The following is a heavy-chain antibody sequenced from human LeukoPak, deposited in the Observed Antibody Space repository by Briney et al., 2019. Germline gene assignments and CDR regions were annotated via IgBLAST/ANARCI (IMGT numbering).Heavy chain of an antibody. CDR1: GYSFSTYW. J-gene: IGHJ4*02. Sequence: TGESLKISCEGSGYSFSTYWIGWVRQMPGKGPEWMGVMFPRDSEIRYSPSFQDQVTISADKSVSVAYLQWNSLKASDSATYYCARAIRASAGSGVFYFDNWGQGTLVSVSS. V-gene: IGHV5-51*01. CDR2: MFPRDSEI. D-gene: IGHD6-13*01. CDR3: ARAIRASAGSGVFYFDN.